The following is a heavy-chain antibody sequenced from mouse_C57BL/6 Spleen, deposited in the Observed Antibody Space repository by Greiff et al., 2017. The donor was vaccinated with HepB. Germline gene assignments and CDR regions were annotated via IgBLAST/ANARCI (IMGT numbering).Heavy chain of an antibody. V-gene: IGHV5-12*01. Sequence: EVKLMESGGGLVQPGGSLKLSCAASGFTFSDYYMYWVRQTPEKRLEWVAYISNGGGSTYYPDTVKGRFTISRDNAKNTLYLQMSRLKSEDTAMYYCARHGPIYYGSLYAMDYWGQGTSVTVSS. J-gene: IGHJ4*01. CDR2: ISNGGGST. D-gene: IGHD1-1*01. CDR1: GFTFSDYY. CDR3: ARHGPIYYGSLYAMDY.